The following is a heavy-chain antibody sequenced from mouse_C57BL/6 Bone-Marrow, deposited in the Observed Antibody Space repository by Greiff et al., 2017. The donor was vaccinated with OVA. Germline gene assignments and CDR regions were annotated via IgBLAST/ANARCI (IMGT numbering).Heavy chain of an antibody. CDR1: GFTFSSYA. CDR3: ARELYGYYYFDY. Sequence: EVKLMESGGGLVKPGGSLKLSCAASGFTFSSYAMSWVRQTPEKRLEWVATISDGGSYTYYPDNVKGRFTISRDNAKNNLYLQMSHLKSEDTAMYYCARELYGYYYFDYWGQGTTLTVSS. V-gene: IGHV5-4*01. J-gene: IGHJ2*01. D-gene: IGHD1-2*01. CDR2: ISDGGSYT.